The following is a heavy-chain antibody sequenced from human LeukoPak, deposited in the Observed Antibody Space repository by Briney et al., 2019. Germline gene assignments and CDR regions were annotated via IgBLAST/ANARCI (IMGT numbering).Heavy chain of an antibody. CDR2: IYYSGST. CDR3: ARDSSIAARPNY. J-gene: IGHJ4*02. V-gene: IGHV4-39*07. D-gene: IGHD6-6*01. Sequence: SETLSLTCTVSGGSISSSSYYWGWIRQPPGKGLECIGSIYYSGSTYYNPSLKSRVTISVETSKNQFSLKLSSVTAADTAVYYCARDSSIAARPNYWGQGTLVTASS. CDR1: GGSISSSSYY.